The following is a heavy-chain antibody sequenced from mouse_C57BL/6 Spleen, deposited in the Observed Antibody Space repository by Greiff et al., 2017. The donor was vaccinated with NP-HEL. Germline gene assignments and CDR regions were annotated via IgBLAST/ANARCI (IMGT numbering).Heavy chain of an antibody. Sequence: SGPELVKPGASVKISCKASGYSFTDYNMNWVKQSNGKSLEWIGVINPNYGTTSYNQKFKGKATLTVDQSSSTAYMQLNSLTSEDSAVYYCARGIGSSYVYYFDYWGQGTTLTVSS. V-gene: IGHV1-39*01. D-gene: IGHD1-1*01. J-gene: IGHJ2*01. CDR3: ARGIGSSYVYYFDY. CDR1: GYSFTDYN. CDR2: INPNYGTT.